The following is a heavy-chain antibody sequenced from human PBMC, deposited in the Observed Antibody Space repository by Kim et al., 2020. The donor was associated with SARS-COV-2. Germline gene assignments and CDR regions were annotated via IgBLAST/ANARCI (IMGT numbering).Heavy chain of an antibody. D-gene: IGHD3-3*01. CDR1: GGSLSGHY. J-gene: IGHJ3*01. V-gene: IGHV4-34*01. CDR2: VTGSGNS. CDR3: SRGGLIDVWCGVDAFDG. Sequence: SETLSLTCSVYGGSLSGHYWSWIRQPQRKGLEWIGDVTGSGNSNYNPSLKRPVTISVDTSKNQFSVKLTCVTAADTAVYYCSRGGLIDVWCGVDAFDGWGQGTMAAVSS.